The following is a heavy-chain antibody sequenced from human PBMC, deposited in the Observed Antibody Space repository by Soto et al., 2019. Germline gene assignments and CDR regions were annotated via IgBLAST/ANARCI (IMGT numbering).Heavy chain of an antibody. Sequence: SETLSLTCAVYGGSFSGYYWRWIRQPPGKGPEWIGEINHSGSTNYNPSLKSRVTISVDTSKNQFSLKLSSVTAADTAVYYCARGWASIAAAGTYYFDYWGQGTLVTVSS. CDR2: INHSGST. CDR1: GGSFSGYY. CDR3: ARGWASIAAAGTYYFDY. V-gene: IGHV4-34*01. J-gene: IGHJ4*02. D-gene: IGHD6-13*01.